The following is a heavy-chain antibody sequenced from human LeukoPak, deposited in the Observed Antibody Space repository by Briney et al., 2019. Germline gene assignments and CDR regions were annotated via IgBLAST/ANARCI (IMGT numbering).Heavy chain of an antibody. D-gene: IGHD4-23*01. J-gene: IGHJ3*02. CDR2: IWYDGSNK. V-gene: IGHV3-33*01. Sequence: QPGGSLRLSSAASGFTFSNYDMHWVRQAPGKGLEWVAVIWYDGSNKYYADSVKGRFTISRDNSKNTLYLQMNSLRAEDTAVYYCARDDYGGKLDIWGQGTVVTVSS. CDR1: GFTFSNYD. CDR3: ARDDYGGKLDI.